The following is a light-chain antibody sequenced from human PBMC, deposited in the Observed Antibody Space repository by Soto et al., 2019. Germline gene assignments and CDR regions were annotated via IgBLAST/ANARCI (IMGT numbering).Light chain of an antibody. CDR2: WAS. J-gene: IGKJ4*01. CDR3: QQYHSTRLT. V-gene: IGKV4-1*01. Sequence: DIVMTQSPEYLAGSLGERATINCKSSQSVLYTPNAKNYLAGYQQKPGQPPRLLIYWASYREPGVADRFSGSGSWTDFTLTIRSLQAEDVAVYYCQQYHSTRLTFGGGTKVDTK. CDR1: QSVLYTPNAKNY.